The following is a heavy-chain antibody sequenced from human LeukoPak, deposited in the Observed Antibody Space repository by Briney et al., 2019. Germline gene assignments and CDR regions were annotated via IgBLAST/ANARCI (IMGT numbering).Heavy chain of an antibody. V-gene: IGHV4-34*10. J-gene: IGHJ6*03. CDR2: INHSGIT. CDR3: ARYVRAGPVQTTSTNYYYMDV. D-gene: IGHD2-8*01. CDR1: GGSFSDYN. Sequence: SETLSLTCAVHGGSFSDYNWSWIRQAPGRGLDWIGEINHSGITNYNPSLKSRVTISVDTSKNQFSLKVSSVTAADTAVYYCARYVRAGPVQTTSTNYYYMDVWGKGTTVTVSS.